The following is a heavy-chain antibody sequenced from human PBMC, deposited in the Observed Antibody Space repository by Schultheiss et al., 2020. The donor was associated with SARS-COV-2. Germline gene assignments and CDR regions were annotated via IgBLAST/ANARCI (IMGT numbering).Heavy chain of an antibody. D-gene: IGHD4-23*01. CDR3: ARGKDYGGGGWYGMDV. CDR2: IYYSGST. V-gene: IGHV4-31*03. J-gene: IGHJ6*02. Sequence: SQTLSLTCTVSGGSITSGIYYWSWIRQPPGKGLEWIGYIYYSGSTYYNPSLKSRVTISVDTSKNQFSLKLSSVTAADTAVYYCARGKDYGGGGWYGMDVWGQGTTVTVSS. CDR1: GGSITSGIYY.